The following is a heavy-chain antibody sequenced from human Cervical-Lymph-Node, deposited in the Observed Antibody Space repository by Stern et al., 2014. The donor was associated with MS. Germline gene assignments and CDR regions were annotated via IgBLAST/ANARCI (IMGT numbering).Heavy chain of an antibody. Sequence: EVQLVESGGGLVQPGGSLRLSCAASGFTFTTYWMSWVRQAPGKGLEWVANIRHDRSENYYVDSVKGRFTISRDDAKTSLYLQMDSLRAEDTAVYYCARNAYGDLSYWYFDLWGRGTLVTVSS. J-gene: IGHJ2*01. D-gene: IGHD4-17*01. V-gene: IGHV3-7*01. CDR2: IRHDRSEN. CDR3: ARNAYGDLSYWYFDL. CDR1: GFTFTTYW.